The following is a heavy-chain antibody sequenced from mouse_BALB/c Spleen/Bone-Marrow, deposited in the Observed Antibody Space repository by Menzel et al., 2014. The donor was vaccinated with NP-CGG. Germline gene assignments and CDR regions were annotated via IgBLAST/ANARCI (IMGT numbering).Heavy chain of an antibody. CDR1: GFTFSSFG. V-gene: IGHV5-17*02. J-gene: IGHJ2*01. Sequence: EVMLVESGGGLVQPGGSRKLSCAASGFTFSSFGMHRVRQAPERGLEWVAYISSGSSTIFYADTVKGRFTISRDNPKNTLVLQMTSLRSEDTAMYYCARGGNWEDFDYWGQGTTLTVSS. CDR2: ISSGSSTI. CDR3: ARGGNWEDFDY. D-gene: IGHD4-1*01.